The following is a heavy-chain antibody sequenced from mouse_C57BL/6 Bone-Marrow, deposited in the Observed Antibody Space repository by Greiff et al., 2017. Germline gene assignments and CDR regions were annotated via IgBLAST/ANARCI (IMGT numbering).Heavy chain of an antibody. V-gene: IGHV2-2*01. J-gene: IGHJ2*01. CDR2: IWSGGST. Sequence: QVQLQQSGPGLVQPSQSLSITCTVSGFSLTSYGVHWVRQSPGKGLEWLGVIWSGGSTDYNAAFISSLSIRKDNSKSQVFFKMNSLQADDTAIYYWARPEPPYWGQGTTLTVSS. CDR1: GFSLTSYG. CDR3: ARPEPPY.